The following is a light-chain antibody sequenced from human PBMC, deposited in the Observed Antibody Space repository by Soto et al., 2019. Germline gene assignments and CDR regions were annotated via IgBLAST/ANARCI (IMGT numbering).Light chain of an antibody. CDR1: QSVSSY. CDR3: QQRIIRPPT. CDR2: DAS. J-gene: IGKJ1*01. V-gene: IGKV3-11*01. Sequence: EIVLTQSPATLSLSPGERATLSCRASQSVSSYLAWYQQKPGQAPRLLIYDASQRATGIPARFSGSGSGTDFTLTISSLAPEDFAVYYCQQRIIRPPTFGQGTKVEIK.